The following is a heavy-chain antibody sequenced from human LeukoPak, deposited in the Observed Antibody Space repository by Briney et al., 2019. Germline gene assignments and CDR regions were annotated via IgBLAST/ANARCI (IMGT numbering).Heavy chain of an antibody. CDR1: GGFFSFYY. J-gene: IGHJ4*02. V-gene: IGHV4-34*01. D-gene: IGHD6-13*01. Sequence: SETLSLTFAVYGGFFSFYYWSCIRPPPGKGLVWIGDINHSGSTNYNPSLKSRVTISVDTSKNQFSLKLSSVTAADTAVYYCARGAHLIAAAGRRFDYWGQGTLVTVSS. CDR2: INHSGST. CDR3: ARGAHLIAAAGRRFDY.